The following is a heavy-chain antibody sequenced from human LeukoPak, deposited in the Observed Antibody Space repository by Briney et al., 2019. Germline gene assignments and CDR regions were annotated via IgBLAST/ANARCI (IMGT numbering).Heavy chain of an antibody. CDR1: GYTFSGYY. D-gene: IGHD2-2*01. CDR2: INPNSGT. Sequence: ASVTVSCKASGYTFSGYYIHWVRQGPGQGLEWMGWINPNSGTNYAQNFQGRVTMTRDTSISTAYMELSRLRSDDTAVYYCAREEYGFDPWGQGTLVTVSS. V-gene: IGHV1-2*02. J-gene: IGHJ5*02. CDR3: AREEYGFDP.